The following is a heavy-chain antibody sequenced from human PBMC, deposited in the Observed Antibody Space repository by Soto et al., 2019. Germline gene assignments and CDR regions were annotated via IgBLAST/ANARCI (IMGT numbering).Heavy chain of an antibody. CDR1: GYTFTGYY. D-gene: IGHD3-22*01. Sequence: ASVKVSCKASGYTFTGYYMHWVRQAPGQGLEWMGWINAGNGNTKYSQKFQGRVTITRDTSASTAYMELSSLRSEDTAVYYCARDLKGPLGYYWGQGTMVTVSS. CDR2: INAGNGNT. CDR3: ARDLKGPLGYY. V-gene: IGHV1-3*01. J-gene: IGHJ3*01.